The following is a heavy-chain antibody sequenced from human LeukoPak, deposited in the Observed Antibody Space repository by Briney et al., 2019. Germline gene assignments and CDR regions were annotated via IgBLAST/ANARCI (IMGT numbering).Heavy chain of an antibody. V-gene: IGHV4-38-2*02. Sequence: SETLSLTCTVSGGSISSYYWSWIRQPPGKGLEWIGSGYHIGSTYFNPSLRSRVTILIDIFKNQFSLKMSSVTAADTAIYYCARVGDYGDYVNWFDPWGPGTLVTVSS. J-gene: IGHJ5*02. CDR2: GYHIGST. CDR3: ARVGDYGDYVNWFDP. D-gene: IGHD4-17*01. CDR1: GGSISSYY.